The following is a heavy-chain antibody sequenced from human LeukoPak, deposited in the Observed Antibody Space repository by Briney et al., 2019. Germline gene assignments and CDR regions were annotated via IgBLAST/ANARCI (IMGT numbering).Heavy chain of an antibody. CDR2: ISGSGGST. CDR1: GFTFSSYG. J-gene: IGHJ6*02. V-gene: IGHV3-23*01. CDR3: AKAVSCSSTSCYRSYGMDV. Sequence: GGSLRLSCAASGFTFSSYGMSWVRQAPGKGLEWVSGISGSGGSTYYADSVKGRFTISRDNSKNTLYLQMNSLRAEDTAVCYCAKAVSCSSTSCYRSYGMDVWGQGTTVTVSS. D-gene: IGHD2-2*02.